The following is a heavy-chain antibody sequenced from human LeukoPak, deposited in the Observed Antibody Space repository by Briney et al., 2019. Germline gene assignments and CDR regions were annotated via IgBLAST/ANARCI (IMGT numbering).Heavy chain of an antibody. CDR3: ARQAVLLWFGESRYNWFDP. V-gene: IGHV4-39*01. D-gene: IGHD3-10*01. J-gene: IGHJ5*02. CDR2: MYYSGST. CDR1: GGSISSSSYY. Sequence: SETLSLTCTVSGGSISSSSYYWGWIRQPPGKGLEWIGSMYYSGSTYYHPSLKSRVTISVDTSTNQFSLKLRSVTAADTAVYYCARQAVLLWFGESRYNWFDPWGKGTLVTVSS.